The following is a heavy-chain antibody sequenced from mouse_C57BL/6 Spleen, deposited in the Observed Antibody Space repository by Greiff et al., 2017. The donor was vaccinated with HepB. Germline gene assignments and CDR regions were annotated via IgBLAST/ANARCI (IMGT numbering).Heavy chain of an antibody. V-gene: IGHV1-81*01. Sequence: VQLQQSGAELARPGASVKLSCKASGYTFTSYGISWVKQRTGQGLEWIGDIYPRSGNTYYNEKFKGKATLTADKSSSTAYMELRSLTSEDSAVYFCARATGTGFAYWGQGTLVTVSA. J-gene: IGHJ3*01. CDR2: IYPRSGNT. D-gene: IGHD4-1*01. CDR1: GYTFTSYG. CDR3: ARATGTGFAY.